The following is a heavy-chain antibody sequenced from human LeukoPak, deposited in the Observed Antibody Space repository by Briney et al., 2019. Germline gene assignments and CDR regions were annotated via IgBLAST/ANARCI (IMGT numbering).Heavy chain of an antibody. CDR3: ATLPAAIGYYYMDV. CDR1: GYTFTSYD. J-gene: IGHJ6*03. D-gene: IGHD2-2*01. Sequence: ASVKVSCKASGYTFTSYDINWVRQATGQGLEWMGWMNPNSGNTGYAQKFQGRVTMTRNTSISTAYMELSSLRSEDTAVYYCATLPAAIGYYYMDVWGKGTTVTISS. V-gene: IGHV1-8*01. CDR2: MNPNSGNT.